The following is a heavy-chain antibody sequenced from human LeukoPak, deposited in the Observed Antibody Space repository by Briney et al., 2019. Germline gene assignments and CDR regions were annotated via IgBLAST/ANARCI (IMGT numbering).Heavy chain of an antibody. CDR3: ARDLAMIVGGWFDP. Sequence: GGSLRLSCAASGFTFSNYWMNWVRQPPGKGLEWVANIKQDGSETYYVDSVKGRFTISRDNAKNSLYLQMNGLRAEDTAVYYCARDLAMIVGGWFDPWGQGTLVTVSS. J-gene: IGHJ5*02. CDR2: IKQDGSET. D-gene: IGHD3-22*01. CDR1: GFTFSNYW. V-gene: IGHV3-7*01.